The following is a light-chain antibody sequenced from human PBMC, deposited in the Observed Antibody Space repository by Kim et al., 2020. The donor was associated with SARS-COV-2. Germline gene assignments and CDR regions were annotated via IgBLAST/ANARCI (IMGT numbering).Light chain of an antibody. CDR2: LTD. CDR1: NSNTGKYN. V-gene: IGLV1-44*01. Sequence: GQRVTISYSGSNSNTGKYNVNWYQHFPGTAPNLIIYLTDRRPAGVPDRISASKSGTSASLAIGGLQSDDESEYYCAAWDDSLNAVIFGGGTQLTVL. CDR3: AAWDDSLNAVI. J-gene: IGLJ2*01.